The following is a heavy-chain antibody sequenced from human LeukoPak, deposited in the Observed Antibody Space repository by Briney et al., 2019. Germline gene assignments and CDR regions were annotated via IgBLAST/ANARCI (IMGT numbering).Heavy chain of an antibody. CDR2: ISSSGTTI. D-gene: IGHD2-2*01. CDR3: ARKYCSTTSCLFDN. V-gene: IGHV3-48*03. Sequence: GGSLRLSCAASGFTFSSYEMNWVRQAPGKGLQWVSDISSSGTTIYYADSVKGRFTISRDNAKNSLYLQMNGLRAEDTAVYYCARKYCSTTSCLFDNWGQGTLVTVSS. J-gene: IGHJ4*02. CDR1: GFTFSSYE.